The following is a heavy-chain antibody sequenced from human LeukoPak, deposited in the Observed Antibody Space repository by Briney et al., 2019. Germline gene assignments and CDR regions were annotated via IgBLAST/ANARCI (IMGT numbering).Heavy chain of an antibody. D-gene: IGHD2-21*01. CDR1: GFTFSSYS. CDR3: AKDSRMSATWGFDP. CDR2: ISSSSSTI. Sequence: GGSLRLSCAASGFTFSSYSMNWVRQAPGKGLEWVSYISSSSSTIYYADSVKGRFTISRDNAKNSLYLQMNSLRAEDTAVYYCAKDSRMSATWGFDPGCQGTLIIVSA. J-gene: IGHJ5*02. V-gene: IGHV3-48*01.